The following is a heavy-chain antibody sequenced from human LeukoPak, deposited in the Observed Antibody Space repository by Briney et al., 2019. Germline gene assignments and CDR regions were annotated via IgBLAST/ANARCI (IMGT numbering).Heavy chain of an antibody. CDR1: GFTFSASP. D-gene: IGHD3-16*01. J-gene: IGHJ4*02. V-gene: IGHV3-73*01. CDR3: TRQRVGTGTCDY. Sequence: GGSLRLSCAASGFTFSASPMHWVRQASGKGLEWVGRIRVKANSYATAYAASVKGRFTISRDDSKNTAYLEMNSLKTEGTAVYYCTRQRVGTGTCDYWGQGTLVTVSS. CDR2: IRVKANSYAT.